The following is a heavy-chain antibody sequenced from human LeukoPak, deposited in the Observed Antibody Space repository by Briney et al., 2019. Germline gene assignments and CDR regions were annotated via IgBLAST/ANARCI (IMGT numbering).Heavy chain of an antibody. CDR3: ARVNYGSATKEDY. Sequence: SETLSLTCTVSGGSISSYYWSWIRQPPGKGLEWIGYIYYSGSTNYNPSLKSRVTISVDTSKNQFSLKLSSVTAADTAVYYCARVNYGSATKEDYWGQGTLVTVSS. CDR1: GGSISSYY. V-gene: IGHV4-59*01. J-gene: IGHJ4*02. CDR2: IYYSGST. D-gene: IGHD3-10*01.